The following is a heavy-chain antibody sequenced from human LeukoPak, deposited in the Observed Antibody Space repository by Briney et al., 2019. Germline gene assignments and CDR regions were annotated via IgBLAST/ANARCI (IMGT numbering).Heavy chain of an antibody. CDR2: IYYSGST. J-gene: IGHJ6*03. D-gene: IGHD3-9*01. Sequence: SETLSLTCTVSGGSISSHYWSWIRQPPGKGLEWIGYIYYSGSTNYNPSLKSRVTISVDTAKNQFSLKLSSVTAADTAVYYCAKETRLYDILTGYHYQYYYYYMDVWGKGTTVTVSS. CDR1: GGSISSHY. V-gene: IGHV4-59*11. CDR3: AKETRLYDILTGYHYQYYYYYMDV.